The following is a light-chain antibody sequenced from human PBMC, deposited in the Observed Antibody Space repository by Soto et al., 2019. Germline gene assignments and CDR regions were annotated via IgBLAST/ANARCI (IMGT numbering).Light chain of an antibody. J-gene: IGLJ3*02. CDR3: AAWDDGLNGWL. CDR1: NSNVGNNT. V-gene: IGLV1-44*01. Sequence: QSVLTQPPSASGTPGQRVTISCSGSNSNVGNNTVNWYQQFPGTSPRLLIEANNQRASGVPDRFSGSKSANSASLAISGLKSEDEADYYCAAWDDGLNGWLFGGGT. CDR2: ANN.